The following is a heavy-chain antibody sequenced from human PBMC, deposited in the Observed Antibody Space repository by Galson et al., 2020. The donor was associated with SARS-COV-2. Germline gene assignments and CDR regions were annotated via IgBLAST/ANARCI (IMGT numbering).Heavy chain of an antibody. CDR1: GGSISSSSYY. J-gene: IGHJ4*02. D-gene: IGHD2-2*01. Sequence: SETLSLTCTVSGGSISSSSYYWGWIRQPPGKGLEWIGSIYYSGSTYYNPSLKSRVTISVDTSKNQFSLKLSSVTAADTAVYYCATLALGYCSSTSCYAGSPFDYWGQGTLVTVSS. CDR3: ATLALGYCSSTSCYAGSPFDY. V-gene: IGHV4-39*01. CDR2: IYYSGST.